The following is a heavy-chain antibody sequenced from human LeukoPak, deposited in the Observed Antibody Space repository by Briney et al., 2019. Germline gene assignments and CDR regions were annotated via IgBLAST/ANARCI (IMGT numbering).Heavy chain of an antibody. D-gene: IGHD6-19*01. CDR2: IIPILGIA. V-gene: IGHV1-69*04. J-gene: IGHJ4*02. CDR1: GGTFSSYA. Sequence: SVKVSCKASGGTFSSYAISWVRQAPGQGLEWMGRIIPILGIANYAQKFQGRVTITADKSTSTAYMELSSLRSEDTAVYYRASSVAVAGTGFDYWGQGTLVTVSS. CDR3: ASSVAVAGTGFDY.